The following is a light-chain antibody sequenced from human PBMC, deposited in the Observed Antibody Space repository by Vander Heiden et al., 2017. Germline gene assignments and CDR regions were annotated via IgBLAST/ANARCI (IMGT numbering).Light chain of an antibody. CDR1: SCHVGGYNH. CDR3: SSYGGSNNWV. V-gene: IGLV2-8*01. Sequence: QSALTQPPSASGSPGQPVAISCTGTSCHVGGYNHVSWYQQHQGKGPKRVIYEVNKRPSGVPDRFSGAKSGNTASLTVSGLQAEEEADYYCSSYGGSNNWVFGGGTKLTVL. J-gene: IGLJ3*02. CDR2: EVN.